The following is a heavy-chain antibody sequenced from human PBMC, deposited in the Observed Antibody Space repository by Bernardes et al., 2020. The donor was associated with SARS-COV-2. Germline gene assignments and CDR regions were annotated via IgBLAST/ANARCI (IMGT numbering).Heavy chain of an antibody. V-gene: IGHV3-23*01. J-gene: IGHJ6*02. CDR1: GFTFSSYA. D-gene: IGHD6-13*01. CDR2: ISGSGGST. Sequence: GGYLRLSCAASGFTFSSYAMSWVRQAPGKGLEWVSAISGSGGSTYYADSVKGRFTISRDNSKNTLYLQMNSLRAEDTAVYYCAKDWFEAAADNYYYYGMDVWGQGTTVTVSS. CDR3: AKDWFEAAADNYYYYGMDV.